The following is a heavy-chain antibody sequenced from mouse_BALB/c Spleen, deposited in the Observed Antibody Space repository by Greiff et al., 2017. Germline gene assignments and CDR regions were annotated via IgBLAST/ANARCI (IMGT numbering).Heavy chain of an antibody. Sequence: EVKLVESGGGLVQPGGSMKLSCVASGFTFSNYWMNWVRQSPEKGLEWVAEIRLKSNNYATHYAESVKGRFTISRDDSKSSVYLQMNNLRAEDTGIYYCTRHYYGSYFDYWGQGTTLTVSS. CDR2: IRLKSNNYAT. J-gene: IGHJ2*01. CDR3: TRHYYGSYFDY. D-gene: IGHD1-2*01. V-gene: IGHV6-6*02. CDR1: GFTFSNYW.